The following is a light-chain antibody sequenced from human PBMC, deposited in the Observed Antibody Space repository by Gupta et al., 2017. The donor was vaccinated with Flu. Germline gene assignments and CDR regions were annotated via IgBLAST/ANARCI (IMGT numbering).Light chain of an antibody. V-gene: IGLV2-8*01. CDR3: SSFAGTNNVVV. CDR2: DVT. J-gene: IGLJ2*01. Sequence: VTISCTGTSSDIGAYNYVSWYQQHPGRAPKFIIYDVTKRPSGVPDRFSGSKSGDTASLTIAGLQAEDEAEYFCSSFAGTNNVVVFGGGTKLTVL. CDR1: SSDIGAYNY.